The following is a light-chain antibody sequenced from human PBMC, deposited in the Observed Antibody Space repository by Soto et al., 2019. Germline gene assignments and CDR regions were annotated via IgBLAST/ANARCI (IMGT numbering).Light chain of an antibody. Sequence: DIQMTPSPSSLSAPVVYIVTITCLASQSINYYLNWYQQKVGEPPKLLIYAASSLQSGVPSRFSGSGSGTDFTLTISCLQSEDFATYYCQKYYSYPRTCGQGTKGDIK. CDR2: AAS. J-gene: IGKJ1*01. V-gene: IGKV1-39*01. CDR3: QKYYSYPRT. CDR1: QSINYY.